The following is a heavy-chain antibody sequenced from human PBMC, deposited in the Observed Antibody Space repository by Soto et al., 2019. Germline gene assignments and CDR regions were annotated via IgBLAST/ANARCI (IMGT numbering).Heavy chain of an antibody. J-gene: IGHJ4*02. CDR1: GGSINSGGYY. CDR2: IYYSGST. CDR3: ARCNMVLTSGRPYYFDS. D-gene: IGHD2-8*01. V-gene: IGHV4-31*03. Sequence: SETLSLTCTVSGGSINSGGYYWSWIRQHPGKGLEWIGYIYYSGSTYYNPSLKSRVTISVDTSKNQFSLKLTSETAADTAVYYCARCNMVLTSGRPYYFDSWGQGTLVTVSS.